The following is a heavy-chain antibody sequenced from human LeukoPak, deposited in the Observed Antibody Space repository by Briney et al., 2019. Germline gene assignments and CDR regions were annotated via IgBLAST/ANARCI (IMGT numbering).Heavy chain of an antibody. J-gene: IGHJ4*02. V-gene: IGHV1-18*01. CDR1: GYTFTSYG. CDR2: ISAYNGNT. D-gene: IGHD3-10*01. Sequence: ASVKVSCKASGYTFTSYGISWVRQAPGQGPEWMGWISAYNGNTRYAQNLQGRVTLTTDTSTSTAYMEVRSLRSDDTAVYYCARAQTTGFGESLHYWGQGTLVTVSS. CDR3: ARAQTTGFGESLHY.